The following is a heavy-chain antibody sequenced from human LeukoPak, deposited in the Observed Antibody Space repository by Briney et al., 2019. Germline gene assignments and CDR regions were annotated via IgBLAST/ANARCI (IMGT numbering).Heavy chain of an antibody. D-gene: IGHD6-13*01. Sequence: ASVKVSCKASGGTFTNYAISWVRQAPGQGLEWMGWINPNSGGTNYAQKFQGRVTMTRDTSISTAYMELSRLRSDDTAVYYCARDFWDSSSWYPAANWFDPWGQGTLVTVSS. CDR2: INPNSGGT. CDR1: GGTFTNYA. CDR3: ARDFWDSSSWYPAANWFDP. V-gene: IGHV1-2*02. J-gene: IGHJ5*02.